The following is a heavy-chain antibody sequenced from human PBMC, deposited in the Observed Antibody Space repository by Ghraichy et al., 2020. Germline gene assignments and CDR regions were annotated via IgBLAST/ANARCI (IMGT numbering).Heavy chain of an antibody. D-gene: IGHD3-3*01. CDR1: GFTFSDYY. J-gene: IGHJ3*02. CDR3: ARCRGRSGYYGVDAFDI. CDR2: ISSSSSYT. V-gene: IGHV3-11*06. Sequence: GGSLRLSCAASGFTFSDYYMSWIRQAPGKGLEWVSYISSSSSYTNYADSVKGRFTISRDNAKNSLYLQMNSLRAEDTAVYYCARCRGRSGYYGVDAFDIWGQGTMVTVSS.